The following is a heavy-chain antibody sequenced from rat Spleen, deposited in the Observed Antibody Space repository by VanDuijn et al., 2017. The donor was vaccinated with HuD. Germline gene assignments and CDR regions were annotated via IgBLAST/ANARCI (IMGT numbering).Heavy chain of an antibody. CDR2: FTSDGRTT. D-gene: IGHD1-5*01. CDR3: ARGSTTASLFAY. Sequence: EVQLVESGGGLVQPGGSMRLSCAVSGFTFSDYYMAWVRQAPTKGLEWVATFTSDGRTTYYRDSVKGRFTISRDNAKSTLYLQMDSLRSEDTATYYCARGSTTASLFAYWGQGTLVTVSS. CDR1: GFTFSDYY. J-gene: IGHJ3*01. V-gene: IGHV5-25*01.